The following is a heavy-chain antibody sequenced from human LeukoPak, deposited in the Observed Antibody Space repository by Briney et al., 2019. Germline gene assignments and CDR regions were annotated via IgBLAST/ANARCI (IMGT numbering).Heavy chain of an antibody. V-gene: IGHV5-51*01. J-gene: IGHJ4*02. CDR3: ARRLTTEETFDY. CDR1: GYSFTTYW. D-gene: IGHD1-1*01. CDR2: IYPGDSDT. Sequence: GESLMISCKGSGYSFTTYWIGWVRQMPGKGLEWMGIIYPGDSDTKYSPSFQGQITISADKSISTAYLQWNSLKASDTAMYYCARRLTTEETFDYWGQGTLVTVSS.